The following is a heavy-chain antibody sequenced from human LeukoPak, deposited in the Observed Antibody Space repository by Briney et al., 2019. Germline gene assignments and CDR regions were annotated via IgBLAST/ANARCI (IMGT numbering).Heavy chain of an antibody. CDR2: IYCSGST. CDR3: AREVLAGSSWSEAWFDP. V-gene: IGHV4-30-4*01. J-gene: IGHJ5*02. Sequence: PSETLSLTCTVSGGSISSGDYYWSWIRQPPGEGLEWIGYIYCSGSTYYNPSLKSRVTISVDTSKNQFSLKLSSVTAADTAVYYCAREVLAGSSWSEAWFDPWGQGTLVTVSS. CDR1: GGSISSGDYY. D-gene: IGHD6-13*01.